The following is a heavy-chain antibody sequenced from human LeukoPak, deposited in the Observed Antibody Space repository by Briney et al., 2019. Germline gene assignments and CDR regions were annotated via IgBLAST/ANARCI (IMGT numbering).Heavy chain of an antibody. Sequence: GGSLRLSCAASGFTFSSYSMNWVRQAPGKGLEWVSSISSSSSYIYYADSVKGRFTISRDNAKNSLYLQMNSLRAEDTAVYYCARDFSDTDWFDPWGQGALVTVSS. CDR3: ARDFSDTDWFDP. J-gene: IGHJ5*02. CDR2: ISSSSSYI. CDR1: GFTFSSYS. V-gene: IGHV3-21*01. D-gene: IGHD5-18*01.